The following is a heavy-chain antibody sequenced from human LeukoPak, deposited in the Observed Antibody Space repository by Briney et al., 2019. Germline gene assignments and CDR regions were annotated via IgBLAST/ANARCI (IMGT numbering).Heavy chain of an antibody. V-gene: IGHV3-66*01. D-gene: IGHD1-20*01. CDR3: TRDLNWNDGVS. J-gene: IGHJ5*02. Sequence: GGSLRLSCAASGFTVTNNYMSWVRQAPGTGLEWVSVIYAAGSTYYTDSVKDRFTISRDNSKNTLYLQMNGLRAEDTAVYYCTRDLNWNDGVSWGQGTLVTVSS. CDR2: IYAAGST. CDR1: GFTVTNNY.